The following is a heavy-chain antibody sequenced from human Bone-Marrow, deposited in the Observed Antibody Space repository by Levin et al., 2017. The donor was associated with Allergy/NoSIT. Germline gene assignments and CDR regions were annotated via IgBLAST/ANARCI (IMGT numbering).Heavy chain of an antibody. Sequence: SETLSLTCSVSGGSITSGDYYWTWIRQPPGKGLEWIGYIYYSGTTSYNPSLKSRVTISVDTSQNQFSLQLHSVTAADTAVYYCATLVAGRSDYWGQGTLMTVSS. CDR2: IYYSGTT. CDR3: ATLVAGRSDY. J-gene: IGHJ4*02. D-gene: IGHD6-19*01. CDR1: GGSITSGDYY. V-gene: IGHV4-30-4*01.